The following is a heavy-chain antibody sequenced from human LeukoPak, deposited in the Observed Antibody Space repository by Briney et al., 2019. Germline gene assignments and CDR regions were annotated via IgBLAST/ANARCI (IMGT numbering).Heavy chain of an antibody. J-gene: IGHJ5*02. CDR2: VHYSGST. Sequence: SETLSLTCTVSGDSISGYYWNWIRQPPGKGLEWFGFVHYSGSTNYNPFLKSRVTISVDISKNQFSLNLSSVTAADTAVYYCARARGGYGDYGSWFDPWGQGTLVPVSS. CDR3: ARARGGYGDYGSWFDP. V-gene: IGHV4-59*01. D-gene: IGHD4-17*01. CDR1: GDSISGYY.